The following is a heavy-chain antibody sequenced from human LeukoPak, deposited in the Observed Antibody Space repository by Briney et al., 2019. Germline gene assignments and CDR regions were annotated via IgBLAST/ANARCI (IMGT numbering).Heavy chain of an antibody. CDR2: INHSGST. D-gene: IGHD6-13*01. CDR3: ARAYSSSWYWNWFDP. Sequence: SETLSLTCAVYSGSLSGYYWSWIRQPPGKGLEWIGEINHSGSTNYNPSLKSRVTISVDTSKNQFSLKVSSVSAADTAVYYCARAYSSSWYWNWFDPWGQGTLVTVSS. CDR1: SGSLSGYY. J-gene: IGHJ5*02. V-gene: IGHV4-34*01.